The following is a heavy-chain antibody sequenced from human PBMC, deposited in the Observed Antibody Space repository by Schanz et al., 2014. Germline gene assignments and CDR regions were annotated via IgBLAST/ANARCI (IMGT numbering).Heavy chain of an antibody. CDR3: VRIYSGYSGGYLDY. V-gene: IGHV3-48*03. CDR2: ISGNGYTT. D-gene: IGHD5-12*01. J-gene: IGHJ4*02. CDR1: GITFSDYA. Sequence: EVQLLESGGALEQPGGSLRLSCAASGITFSDYAMSWIRQAPGQGLEWVSYISGNGYTTYTADSMKGRFTISRDNAKNSLYLQMSSLRAEDTAVYYCVRIYSGYSGGYLDYWGQGTRVTVSS.